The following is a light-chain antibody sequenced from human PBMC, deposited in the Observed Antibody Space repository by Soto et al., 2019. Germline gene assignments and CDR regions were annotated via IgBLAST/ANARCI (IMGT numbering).Light chain of an antibody. CDR2: SNN. CDR1: SSNIGTNT. CDR3: AAWDDSLYGWV. V-gene: IGLV1-44*01. Sequence: QAVVTQPPSTSETPGQRVTISCSGSSSNIGTNTVNWYQQLPGTAPKLLIYSNNQRPSGVPDRFSGSKSGTSASLAISGLQSEDEAHYYCAAWDDSLYGWVFGGGTKLTVL. J-gene: IGLJ3*02.